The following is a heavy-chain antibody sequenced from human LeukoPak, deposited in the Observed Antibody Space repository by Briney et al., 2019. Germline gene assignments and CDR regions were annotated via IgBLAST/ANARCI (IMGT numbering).Heavy chain of an antibody. CDR1: GFSISSNY. J-gene: IGHJ4*02. CDR2: IYSGGST. CDR3: ARDDYGRADY. D-gene: IGHD3-10*02. V-gene: IGHV3-53*01. Sequence: GGSLRLSCVVSGFSISSNYMSWVRQAPGKGLEWVSVIYSGGSTYYADSVKGRFTISRDNSKNTLYPQMNSLRAEDTAVYYCARDDYGRADYWGQGTLVTVSS.